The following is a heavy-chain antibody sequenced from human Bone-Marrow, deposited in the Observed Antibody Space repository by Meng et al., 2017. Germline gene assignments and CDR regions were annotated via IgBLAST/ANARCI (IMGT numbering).Heavy chain of an antibody. CDR3: ARDIAVAGIGYYGMDV. J-gene: IGHJ6*02. CDR1: GFTFSSYG. V-gene: IGHV3-33*01. D-gene: IGHD6-19*01. CDR2: IWYDGSNK. Sequence: GGSLRLSCAASGFTFSSYGMHWVRQAPGKGLEWVAVIWYDGSNKYYADSVKGRFTISRDNSKNTLYLQMNSLRAEDTAVYYCARDIAVAGIGYYGMDVWGQGTTVTVSS.